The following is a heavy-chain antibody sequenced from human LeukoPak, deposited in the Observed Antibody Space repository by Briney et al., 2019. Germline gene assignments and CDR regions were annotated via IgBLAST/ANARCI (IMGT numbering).Heavy chain of an antibody. CDR3: ARAGEVVVAATDY. J-gene: IGHJ4*02. V-gene: IGHV3-11*06. CDR1: GFTLSDYY. Sequence: GGSLRLSCAASGFTLSDYYMSWIRQAPGKRLEWVSYISSSSSYTNYADSVKGRFTISRDNAKNSLYLQMNSLRAEDTAVYYCARAGEVVVAATDYWGQGTLVTVSS. D-gene: IGHD2-15*01. CDR2: ISSSSSYT.